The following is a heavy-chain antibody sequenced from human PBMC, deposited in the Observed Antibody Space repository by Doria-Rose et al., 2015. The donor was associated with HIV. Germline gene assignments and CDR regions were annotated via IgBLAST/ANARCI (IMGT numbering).Heavy chain of an antibody. D-gene: IGHD6-19*01. CDR3: ARGRQWLTTPGLDY. Sequence: QAPGQGLEWMGWIIAYNGNTNSAQMLQDRVTMTTDTSTSTAYMELMSLRSDDTTVYYCARGRQWLTTPGLDYWVQGTLVTVSS. CDR2: IIAYNGNT. J-gene: IGHJ4*02. V-gene: IGHV1-18*01.